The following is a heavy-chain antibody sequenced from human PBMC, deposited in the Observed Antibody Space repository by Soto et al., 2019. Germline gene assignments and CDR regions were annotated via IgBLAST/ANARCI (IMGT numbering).Heavy chain of an antibody. CDR3: ARDRVSVANVYYYGMDV. CDR2: IYSGGST. CDR1: GFTVSSNY. Sequence: EVQLVESGGGLIQPGGSLRLSCAASGFTVSSNYMSWVRQAPGKGLEWVSVIYSGGSTYYADSVKGRFTISRDNSKNTLYLQMNSLRAEDTAVYYCARDRVSVANVYYYGMDVWGRGTTVTVSS. D-gene: IGHD5-12*01. J-gene: IGHJ6*02. V-gene: IGHV3-53*01.